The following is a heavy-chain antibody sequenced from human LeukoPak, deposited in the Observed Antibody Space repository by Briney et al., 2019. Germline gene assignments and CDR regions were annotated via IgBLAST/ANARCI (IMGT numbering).Heavy chain of an antibody. J-gene: IGHJ4*02. CDR1: GGSISSSSYY. D-gene: IGHD3-10*01. Sequence: PSETLSLTCTVSGGSISSSSYYWGWIRQPPGKGLEWIGSIYYSGSTYYNPSLKSRVTISVGTSKNQFSLKLSSVTAADTAVYYCASSRLGELHYWGQGTLVTVSS. CDR3: ASSRLGELHY. V-gene: IGHV4-39*07. CDR2: IYYSGST.